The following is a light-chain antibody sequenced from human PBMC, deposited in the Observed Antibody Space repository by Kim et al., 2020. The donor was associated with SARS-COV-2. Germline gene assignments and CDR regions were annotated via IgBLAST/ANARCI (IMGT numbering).Light chain of an antibody. CDR2: EVS. V-gene: IGLV2-8*01. CDR1: SSDVGGYNS. CDR3: TSYAGSNNFV. Sequence: GHSVTISCTGTSSDVGGYNSVAWYQQHPGKAPKVMIYEVSKRPSGVPDRFSGSKSGNTASLTISGLQAEDEADYYCTSYAGSNNFVFGTGTKVTVL. J-gene: IGLJ1*01.